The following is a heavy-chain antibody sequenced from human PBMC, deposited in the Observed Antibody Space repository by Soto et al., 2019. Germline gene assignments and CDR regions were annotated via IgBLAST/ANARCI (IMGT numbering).Heavy chain of an antibody. CDR2: ISSSGNSI. CDR3: ARRAAAGRSFDY. D-gene: IGHD6-13*01. V-gene: IGHV3-11*01. CDR1: GFTFSDYY. J-gene: IGHJ4*02. Sequence: PGRSLRLSCAASGFTFSDYYMTWIRQAPGKGLEWVSYISSSGNSIYYADSVRGRFTVSRDNAKNSLFLQMNSLRAEDTAVYYCARRAAAGRSFDYWGLGTLVTVSS.